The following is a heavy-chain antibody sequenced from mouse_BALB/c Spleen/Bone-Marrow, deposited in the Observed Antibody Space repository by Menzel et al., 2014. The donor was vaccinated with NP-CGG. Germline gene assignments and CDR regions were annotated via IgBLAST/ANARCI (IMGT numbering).Heavy chain of an antibody. V-gene: IGHV1S130*01. Sequence: VQLQQSGSVLVRPGDSVKLSCKASGYTFTSTWIHWAKQRPGQGLEWIGEIHPNSGNTKYNEKFKGKATLTADTSSSTAYVDLSSLASEDSAVYYCTRDGVGGAIDYWGQGTSVTVSS. CDR2: IHPNSGNT. CDR1: GYTFTSTW. D-gene: IGHD2-3*01. J-gene: IGHJ4*01. CDR3: TRDGVGGAIDY.